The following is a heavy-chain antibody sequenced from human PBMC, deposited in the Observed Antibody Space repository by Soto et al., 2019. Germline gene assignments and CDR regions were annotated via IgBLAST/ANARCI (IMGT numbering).Heavy chain of an antibody. CDR3: AKAFFGVATYYYYYMDV. J-gene: IGHJ6*03. V-gene: IGHV3-23*01. D-gene: IGHD3-3*01. Sequence: GGSLRLSCAASGFTFSSYAMSWVRQAPGKGLEWVSAISGSGGSTYYADSVKGRFTISRDNSKNTLYLQMNSLRAEDTAVYYCAKAFFGVATYYYYYMDVWGKGTTVTVSS. CDR2: ISGSGGST. CDR1: GFTFSSYA.